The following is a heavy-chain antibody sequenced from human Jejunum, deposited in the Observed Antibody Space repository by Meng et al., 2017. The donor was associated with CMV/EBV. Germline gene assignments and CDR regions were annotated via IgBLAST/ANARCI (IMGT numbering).Heavy chain of an antibody. CDR1: GFIFSHYA. Sequence: SGFIFSHYALSWVRQAPGKGLEWVSVIYSGGSTTYYADSVKGRFTISRDNSKNTLYLQMSSLRAEDTAVYYCAKDVGYYDFWSGFDPWGQGTLVTVSS. D-gene: IGHD3-3*01. J-gene: IGHJ5*02. CDR3: AKDVGYYDFWSGFDP. CDR2: IYSGGSTT. V-gene: IGHV3-23*03.